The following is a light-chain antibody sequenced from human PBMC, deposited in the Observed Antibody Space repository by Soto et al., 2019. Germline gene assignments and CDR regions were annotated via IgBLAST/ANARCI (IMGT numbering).Light chain of an antibody. CDR2: DVT. V-gene: IGLV2-14*03. CDR3: MSITTSITWV. CDR1: SSDVGRFNY. Sequence: QSALTQPASVSGSPGQSITISCTGTSSDVGRFNYVSWYQQHPGKAPKLIIYDVTNRPSGVSSRFSGSKSGNTATLTISGLQAEDEADYYCMSITTSITWVFGGGTKLTVL. J-gene: IGLJ3*02.